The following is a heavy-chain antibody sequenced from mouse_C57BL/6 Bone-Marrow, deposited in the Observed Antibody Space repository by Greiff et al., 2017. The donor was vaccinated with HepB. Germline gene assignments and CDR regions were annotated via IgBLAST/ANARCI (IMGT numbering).Heavy chain of an antibody. CDR2: IFPGSGST. V-gene: IGHV1-75*01. CDR1: GYTFTDYY. D-gene: IGHD1-1*01. Sequence: QVQLQQSGPELVKPGASVKISCKASGYTFTDYYINWVKQRPGQGLEWIGWIFPGSGSTYYNEKFKGKATLTVDKSSSTAYMLLSSLTSEDSAVYFCARWGYGSSPYWYFDVWGTGTTVIVSS. CDR3: ARWGYGSSPYWYFDV. J-gene: IGHJ1*03.